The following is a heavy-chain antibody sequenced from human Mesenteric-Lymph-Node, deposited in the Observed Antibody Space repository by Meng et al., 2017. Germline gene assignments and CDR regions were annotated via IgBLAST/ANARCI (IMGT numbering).Heavy chain of an antibody. V-gene: IGHV4-61*01. D-gene: IGHD6-13*01. CDR2: IYYSGSN. J-gene: IGHJ5*02. Sequence: VHLSESAHGLRKPQETLSLTCTLSGASVDGGSYHWSWVRQPPVKGLEWIAYIYYSGSNNYNPSLKSRVTISVDTSKNQFSLKLSSVTAADTAVYYCARGSSSWWSPGFDPWGQGTLVTVSS. CDR1: GASVDGGSYH. CDR3: ARGSSSWWSPGFDP.